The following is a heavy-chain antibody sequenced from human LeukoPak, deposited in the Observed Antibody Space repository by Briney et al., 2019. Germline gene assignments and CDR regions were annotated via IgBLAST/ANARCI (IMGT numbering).Heavy chain of an antibody. CDR3: ARVGSSSPEELDY. V-gene: IGHV4-34*01. J-gene: IGHJ4*02. CDR1: GGSFSGYY. CDR2: INHGGST. Sequence: SETLSLTCAVYGGSFSGYYWSWIRQPPGKGLEWIGEINHGGSTNYNPSLKSRVTISVDTSKNQFSLKLSSVTAADTAVYYCARVGSSSPEELDYWGQGTLVTVSS. D-gene: IGHD6-13*01.